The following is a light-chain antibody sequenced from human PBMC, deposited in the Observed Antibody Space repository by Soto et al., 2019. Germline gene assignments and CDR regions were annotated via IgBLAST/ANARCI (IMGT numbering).Light chain of an antibody. J-gene: IGKJ4*01. CDR2: WAA. Sequence: DIVMTQSPDSLAVSLGERATINCKASQSVLYSSNNKNYLAWYQQKPGQHPKLLIYWAATRESGVPNRISGRRDRTDFALNSSSLQAGDVAIYYCQQYYSTPLTFGGGNKVEIK. V-gene: IGKV4-1*01. CDR3: QQYYSTPLT. CDR1: QSVLYSSNNKNY.